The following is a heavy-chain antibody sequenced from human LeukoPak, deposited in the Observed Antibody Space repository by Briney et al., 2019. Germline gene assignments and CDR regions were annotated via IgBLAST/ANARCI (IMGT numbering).Heavy chain of an antibody. CDR1: GGSISSYY. V-gene: IGHV4-59*01. CDR2: IYYSGST. J-gene: IGHJ4*02. Sequence: PSETLSLTCTVSGGSISSYYWSWLRQPPGKGLEWIGYIYYSGSTNYNPSLKSRVTISVDTSKNQFSLKLSSVTAADTAVYYCAREGGWTRGRKNGFDYWGQGTLVTVSS. D-gene: IGHD6-19*01. CDR3: AREGGWTRGRKNGFDY.